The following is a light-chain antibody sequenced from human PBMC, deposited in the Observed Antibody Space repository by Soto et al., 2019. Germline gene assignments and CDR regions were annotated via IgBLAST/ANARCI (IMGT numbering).Light chain of an antibody. Sequence: QSVLTKPPSVYGAPGQRVTISCTGSSSNIGAGYDVHWYQQLPGTAPKLLIYGNSNRPSGVPDRFSGSKSGTSASLAITGLQAEDEADYYCQSYDSSRSGSVFGGGTQLTVL. J-gene: IGLJ3*02. V-gene: IGLV1-40*01. CDR3: QSYDSSRSGSV. CDR2: GNS. CDR1: SSNIGAGYD.